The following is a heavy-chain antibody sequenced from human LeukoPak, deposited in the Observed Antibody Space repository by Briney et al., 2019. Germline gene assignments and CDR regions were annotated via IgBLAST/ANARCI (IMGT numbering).Heavy chain of an antibody. V-gene: IGHV1-24*01. CDR1: GYTITSYG. CDR2: FDPEDGET. Sequence: ASVKVSCKASGYTITSYGISWVRQAPGKGLEWMGGFDPEDGETIYAQKFQGRVTMTEDTSTDTAYMELSSLRSEDTAVYYCATFYYYDILTGYYYWGQGTLVTVSS. CDR3: ATFYYYDILTGYYY. J-gene: IGHJ4*02. D-gene: IGHD3-9*01.